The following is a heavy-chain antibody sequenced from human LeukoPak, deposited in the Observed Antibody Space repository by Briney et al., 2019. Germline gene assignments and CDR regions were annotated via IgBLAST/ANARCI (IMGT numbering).Heavy chain of an antibody. CDR1: GYTFTGYY. Sequence: ASVKVSCKASGYTFTGYYMHWVRQAPGQGLEWMGWINPNSGGTNYAQKFQGRVTMTRDTSISTAYMELSRLRSDDTAVYYCARVVHCYYYMDVWGKGTTVTVSS. J-gene: IGHJ6*03. CDR2: INPNSGGT. V-gene: IGHV1-2*02. CDR3: ARVVHCYYYMDV.